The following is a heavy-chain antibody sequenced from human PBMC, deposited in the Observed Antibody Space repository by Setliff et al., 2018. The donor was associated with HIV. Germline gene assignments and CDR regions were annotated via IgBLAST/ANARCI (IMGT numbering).Heavy chain of an antibody. J-gene: IGHJ6*02. CDR2: INHNKSS. CDR3: ARGDGYTYGYTHHYHAMDV. Sequence: SETLSLTCAVYGESLSDYYWSWIRQPPGKGLEWIGEINHNKSSDYNPSLKSRVTMSVDTSKNQFFLKLKSVTAADTAVYYCARGDGYTYGYTHHYHAMDVWGQGTTVTVSS. V-gene: IGHV4-34*01. CDR1: GESLSDYY. D-gene: IGHD5-18*01.